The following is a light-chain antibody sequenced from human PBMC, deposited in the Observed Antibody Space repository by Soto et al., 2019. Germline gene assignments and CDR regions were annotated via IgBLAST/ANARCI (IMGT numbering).Light chain of an antibody. Sequence: EIVMTQSPATLSVSPGKRATLSCRASQSVSSNLAWYQQKPGQAPRLLIYGTSTRATGIPARFSGSGSGTEFTLTISSLQSEDFAVYYCQQYNNWPRTFGQGTKVEIK. CDR3: QQYNNWPRT. J-gene: IGKJ1*01. CDR2: GTS. CDR1: QSVSSN. V-gene: IGKV3-15*01.